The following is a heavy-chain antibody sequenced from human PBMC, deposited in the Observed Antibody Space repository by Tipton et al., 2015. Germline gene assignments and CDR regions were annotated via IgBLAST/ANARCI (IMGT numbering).Heavy chain of an antibody. CDR2: ISYSGTT. V-gene: IGHV4-59*01. CDR1: AYSISSYY. J-gene: IGHJ6*02. D-gene: IGHD5-24*01. Sequence: TLSLTCAVSAYSISSYYWSWIRQSPGKGLEWIGYISYSGTTNYNPSLKSRVTISVDTSKNQFSLSLTSVTAADTAIYYCARDLEHGMDVWGQGTTVTVSS. CDR3: ARDLEHGMDV.